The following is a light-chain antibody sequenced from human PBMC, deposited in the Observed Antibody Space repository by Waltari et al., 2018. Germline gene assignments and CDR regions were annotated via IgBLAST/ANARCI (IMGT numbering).Light chain of an antibody. V-gene: IGKV2-28*01. CDR2: LGS. Sequence: DIVMTKSPISLPVTPGEPASISCRSSQSLLHSNGYNYLDWYLQKPGQSPQLLIYLGSNRASGVPDRFSGSGSGTDFTLRISRVEAEDVGVYYCMQALQNPWTFGQGTKVEIK. CDR3: MQALQNPWT. CDR1: QSLLHSNGYNY. J-gene: IGKJ1*01.